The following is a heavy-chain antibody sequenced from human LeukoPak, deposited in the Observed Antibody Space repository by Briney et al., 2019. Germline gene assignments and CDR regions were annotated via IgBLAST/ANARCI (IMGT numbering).Heavy chain of an antibody. CDR1: GDSINSGGFY. J-gene: IGHJ5*02. D-gene: IGHD2-2*01. CDR2: IHQSGIT. Sequence: SETLSLTCNVSGDSINSGGFYWNWIRQPPGKGLEWIAYIHQSGITVSNPSLKSRRTLSLDASKNQFSLRLTSVTVADTAVYYCARDLEYCSTTSCFTWGQGTLVTVSS. V-gene: IGHV4-30-2*01. CDR3: ARDLEYCSTTSCFT.